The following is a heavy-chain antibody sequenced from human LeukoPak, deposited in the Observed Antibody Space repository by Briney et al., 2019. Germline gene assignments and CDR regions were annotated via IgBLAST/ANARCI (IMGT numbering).Heavy chain of an antibody. CDR1: GGTFSSYA. D-gene: IGHD2-15*01. J-gene: IGHJ4*02. CDR2: IIPIFGTA. CDR3: ARGDCSGGSCFYGGYYFDY. Sequence: GASVKVSCKASGGTFSSYAISWVRQAPGQGLEWMGGIIPIFGTANYAQKFQGRVTITADESTSTAYMELSSLRSEDTAVYYCARGDCSGGSCFYGGYYFDYWGQGTLVTVSS. V-gene: IGHV1-69*13.